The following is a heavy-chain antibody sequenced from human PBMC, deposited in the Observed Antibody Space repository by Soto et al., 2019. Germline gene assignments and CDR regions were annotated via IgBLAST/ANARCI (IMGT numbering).Heavy chain of an antibody. CDR3: AREGGVATPIGMDV. D-gene: IGHD5-12*01. V-gene: IGHV4-59*01. Sequence: QVQLQESGPGLVRPSETLSLTCTVSGGSIRGYYWSWIRQPPGKGPEWIGYISYSGSTNYNPSLKSRVTISVDTSKNQFSLKLSSVTAADTAVYYCAREGGVATPIGMDVWGQGTTVTVSS. CDR1: GGSIRGYY. CDR2: ISYSGST. J-gene: IGHJ6*02.